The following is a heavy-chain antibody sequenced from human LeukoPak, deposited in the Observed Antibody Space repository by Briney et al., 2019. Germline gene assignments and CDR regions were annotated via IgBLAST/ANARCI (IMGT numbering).Heavy chain of an antibody. J-gene: IGHJ4*02. CDR2: ISNDSRYI. V-gene: IGHV3-21*01. Sequence: GGSLRLSCIASGFTLSRYIMNWVRQAPGKGLEWVASISNDSRYIYYSDSVKGRFTISRDNSRNSLYLQMNSLRAEDTSVYYCARDKIVGPTALDYWGRGTLVTVSS. CDR1: GFTLSRYI. CDR3: ARDKIVGPTALDY. D-gene: IGHD2-21*01.